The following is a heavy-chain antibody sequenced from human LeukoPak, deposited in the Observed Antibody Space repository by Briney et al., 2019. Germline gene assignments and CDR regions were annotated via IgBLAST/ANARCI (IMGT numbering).Heavy chain of an antibody. V-gene: IGHV3-21*01. CDR2: ISSSSSYI. CDR3: AREGYSSSQKGDDAFDI. D-gene: IGHD6-6*01. CDR1: GFTFSSYS. Sequence: GGSLRLSCAASGFTFSSYSMNWVRQAPGKGLEWVSSISSSSSYIYYADSVKGRFTISRDNAKNSLYLQMNSLRAEDTAVYYCAREGYSSSQKGDDAFDIWGQGTMVTVSS. J-gene: IGHJ3*02.